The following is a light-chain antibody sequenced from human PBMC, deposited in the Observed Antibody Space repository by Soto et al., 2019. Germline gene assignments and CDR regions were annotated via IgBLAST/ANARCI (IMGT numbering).Light chain of an antibody. CDR3: QQYNTWPRT. Sequence: EIVMTQSPATLSVSPGERATLSCRASQSVSNNLAWYQQKPGQAPRLLIYGASTRATGIPARFSGSGSGTEFTLTDSSLESKDFAVYYCQQYNTWPRTFGQGTKVEIK. J-gene: IGKJ1*01. CDR1: QSVSNN. V-gene: IGKV3-15*01. CDR2: GAS.